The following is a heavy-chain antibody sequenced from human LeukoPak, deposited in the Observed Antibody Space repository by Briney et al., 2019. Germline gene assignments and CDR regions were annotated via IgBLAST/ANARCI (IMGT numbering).Heavy chain of an antibody. CDR3: ARDQAEGPAARGENFQYYGMDV. V-gene: IGHV1-2*02. CDR1: GYTFTGSY. J-gene: IGHJ6*02. D-gene: IGHD2-2*01. Sequence: ASVKVSCKTSGYTFTGSYMHWVRQAPGQGLEWMGWINPNSGGTKYAQKFQARVTMTRDTSISTAYMELSRLRSDDTAVYYCARDQAEGPAARGENFQYYGMDVWGQGTTVIVSS. CDR2: INPNSGGT.